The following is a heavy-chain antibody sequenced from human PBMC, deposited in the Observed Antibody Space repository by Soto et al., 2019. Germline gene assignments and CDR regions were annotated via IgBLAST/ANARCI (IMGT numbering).Heavy chain of an antibody. D-gene: IGHD2-2*01. Sequence: EVQVVESGGGLVQPGGSLRLSCAASGFSVTNNYMNWVRQAPGKGLEWVSIIDIGGNTYYADSVKDRFTISRDNSXXTXDLHMASLRAEDTAVYYCARGRGSTGYLGREHYFDYWGQGTLVTVSP. CDR3: ARGRGSTGYLGREHYFDY. V-gene: IGHV3-66*01. CDR2: IDIGGNT. J-gene: IGHJ4*02. CDR1: GFSVTNNY.